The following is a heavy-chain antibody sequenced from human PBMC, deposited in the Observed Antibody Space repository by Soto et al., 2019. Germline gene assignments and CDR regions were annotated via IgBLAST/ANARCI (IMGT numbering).Heavy chain of an antibody. CDR2: IWYDGSNK. CDR3: AREAFQEPFFDY. Sequence: PGGSLRLSCAASGFTFSSYGMHWVRQAPGKGLEWAAVIWYDGSNKYYADSVKGRFTISRDNSKNTLYLQMNSLRAEDTAVYYCAREAFQEPFFDYWGQGTLVTVSS. D-gene: IGHD1-26*01. V-gene: IGHV3-33*01. J-gene: IGHJ4*01. CDR1: GFTFSSYG.